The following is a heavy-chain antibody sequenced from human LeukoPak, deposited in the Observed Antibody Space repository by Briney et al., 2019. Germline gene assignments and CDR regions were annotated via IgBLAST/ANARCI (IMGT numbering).Heavy chain of an antibody. V-gene: IGHV3-21*01. CDR1: GFTFSSYN. Sequence: GGSLRLSCAASGFTFSSYNMNWVRQAPGKGLEWVSSIGGSSSYMYYADSVKGRFTISRDNAKNSLYLQMNSLRAEDTAVYYCARLFYGDYGSFDYWGQGTLVTVSS. CDR3: ARLFYGDYGSFDY. CDR2: IGGSSSYM. J-gene: IGHJ4*02. D-gene: IGHD4-17*01.